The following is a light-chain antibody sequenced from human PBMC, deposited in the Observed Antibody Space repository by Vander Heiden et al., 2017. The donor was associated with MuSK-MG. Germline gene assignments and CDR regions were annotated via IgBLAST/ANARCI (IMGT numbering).Light chain of an antibody. CDR2: AAS. Sequence: DIQLPQSPSFLSASVGDRVTITCRASQGISSYLAWYQQKPGKAPKLLIYAASTLQSGVPSRFSGSGSGTEFTLTISSLQPEDFATYYCQQLNSVPPYTFGQGTKLEIK. V-gene: IGKV1-9*01. CDR3: QQLNSVPPYT. J-gene: IGKJ2*01. CDR1: QGISSY.